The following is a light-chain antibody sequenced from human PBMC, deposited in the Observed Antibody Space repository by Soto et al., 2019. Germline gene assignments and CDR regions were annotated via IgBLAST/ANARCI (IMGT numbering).Light chain of an antibody. Sequence: DIQMTQSPSTLSASVEDRVTITCRASQNIGDLLAWYQQKPGEAPKLLIYKASYLESGVPPRFSGSGSGTEFTLTISSLQPEDLATYYCQHYSAFSVTFGQGTKVDIK. J-gene: IGKJ1*01. CDR3: QHYSAFSVT. CDR1: QNIGDL. CDR2: KAS. V-gene: IGKV1-5*03.